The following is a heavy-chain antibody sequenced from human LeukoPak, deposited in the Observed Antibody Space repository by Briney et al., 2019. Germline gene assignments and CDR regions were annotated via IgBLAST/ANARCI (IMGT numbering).Heavy chain of an antibody. CDR1: GFTVSNNY. V-gene: IGHV3-23*01. CDR3: ARSNTMTSNYYYGMDV. Sequence: GGSLRLSCAASGFTVSNNYMSWVRQAPGKGLEWVSAISGSGGSTYYADSVKGRFTISRDNSKNTLDLQMSSLRAEDAAVYYCARSNTMTSNYYYGMDVWGQGTTVTVSS. D-gene: IGHD4-11*01. CDR2: ISGSGGST. J-gene: IGHJ6*02.